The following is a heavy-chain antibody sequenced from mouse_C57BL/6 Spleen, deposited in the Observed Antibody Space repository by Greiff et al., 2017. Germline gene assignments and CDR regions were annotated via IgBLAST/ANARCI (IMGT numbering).Heavy chain of an antibody. V-gene: IGHV5-4*01. CDR1: GFTFSSYA. J-gene: IGHJ4*01. CDR3: ARDNDYDAMDY. Sequence: EVQLVESGGGLVKPGGSLKLSCAASGFTFSSYAMSWVRQTPEKRLEWVATISDGGSYTYYPDNVKGRFTISRDNDKNNLYLQLSDLKAEDTAMYYCARDNDYDAMDYWGQGTSVTVSS. CDR2: ISDGGSYT.